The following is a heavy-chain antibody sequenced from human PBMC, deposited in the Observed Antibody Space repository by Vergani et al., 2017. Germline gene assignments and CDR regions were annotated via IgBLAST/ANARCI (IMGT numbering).Heavy chain of an antibody. J-gene: IGHJ4*02. CDR1: GFTFSSYW. CDR2: IKQDGSEK. Sequence: EVQLVESGGGLVQPGGSLRLSCAASGFTFSSYWMSWVRQAPGKGLEWVANIKQDGSEKYYVDSVKGRFTISRDNSKNTLYLQMNSLRAEDTAVYYCAKEYSSGPEDYWGQGTLVTVSS. V-gene: IGHV3-7*03. D-gene: IGHD6-19*01. CDR3: AKEYSSGPEDY.